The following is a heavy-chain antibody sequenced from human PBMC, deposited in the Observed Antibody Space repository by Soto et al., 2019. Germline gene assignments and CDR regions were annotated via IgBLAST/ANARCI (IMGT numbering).Heavy chain of an antibody. CDR3: ARRHGYSYGYVDF. J-gene: IGHJ4*03. Sequence: PGASLKISCQGSGFNFPTSWIGWVRQTPGKGLEWIGIIHPSDSDITYMPTFEGRVIISADNSISTAYLQWTSLQASDTAKYFCARRHGYSYGYVDFWGQGTLVT. D-gene: IGHD5-18*01. CDR2: IHPSDSDI. V-gene: IGHV5-51*01. CDR1: GFNFPTSW.